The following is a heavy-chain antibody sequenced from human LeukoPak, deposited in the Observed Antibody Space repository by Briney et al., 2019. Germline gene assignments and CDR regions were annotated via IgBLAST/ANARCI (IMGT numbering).Heavy chain of an antibody. CDR2: IFQSGRT. V-gene: IGHV4-4*02. CDR1: GGSISSTHW. D-gene: IGHD4-17*01. J-gene: IGHJ4*02. Sequence: SETLSLTCAVTGGSISSTHWWSWVRQPPGKGLEWIGEIFQSGRTNYNPSLKSRVTISVDKSRNQFSLKLSSVTAADTAVYYCARVPAFYYGDYWTSSNYFDYWGQGTLVTVSS. CDR3: ARVPAFYYGDYWTSSNYFDY.